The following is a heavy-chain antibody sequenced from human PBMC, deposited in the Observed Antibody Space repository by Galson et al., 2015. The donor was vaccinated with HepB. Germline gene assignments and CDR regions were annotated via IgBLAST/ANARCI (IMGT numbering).Heavy chain of an antibody. CDR2: ISTGSNTI. J-gene: IGHJ6*02. V-gene: IGHV3-48*04. CDR1: GFTFSSYN. D-gene: IGHD2-2*01. CDR3: ARDSDPSHSDIVVVPAARYYYYYGMDV. Sequence: SLRLSCAASGFTFSSYNMNWVRQAPGKGLEWVSYISTGSNTIYYADSVKGRFTISRDNAKNSLYLQMNSLRAEDTAVYYCARDSDPSHSDIVVVPAARYYYYYGMDVWGQGTTVTVSS.